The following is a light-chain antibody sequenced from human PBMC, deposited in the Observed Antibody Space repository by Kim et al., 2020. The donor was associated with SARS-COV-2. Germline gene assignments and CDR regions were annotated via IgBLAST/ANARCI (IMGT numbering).Light chain of an antibody. CDR1: QGVSSN. CDR2: GAS. Sequence: SVSPGERATLYCRASQGVSSNLAWYQQKLGQAPRLLIYGASTGATGIPARFSGSGSGTEFTLTISSLQSEDFAVYYCQQYNNWPYTFGQGTKLEI. V-gene: IGKV3-15*01. J-gene: IGKJ2*01. CDR3: QQYNNWPYT.